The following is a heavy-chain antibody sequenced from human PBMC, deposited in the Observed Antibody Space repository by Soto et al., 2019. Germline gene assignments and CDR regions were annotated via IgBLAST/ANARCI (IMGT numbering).Heavy chain of an antibody. CDR3: AREHTSGLITAFDI. CDR2: IWYDGSNK. CDR1: GFTFSSYG. V-gene: IGHV3-33*01. Sequence: GGSLRLSCAASGFTFSSYGMHWVRQAPGKGLEGVSVIWYDGSNKIYEDSVKGRFTISRDNSKNTLYLQMNSLRAEDTAVYYCAREHTSGLITAFDIWGQGTMVTVSS. J-gene: IGHJ3*02. D-gene: IGHD1-20*01.